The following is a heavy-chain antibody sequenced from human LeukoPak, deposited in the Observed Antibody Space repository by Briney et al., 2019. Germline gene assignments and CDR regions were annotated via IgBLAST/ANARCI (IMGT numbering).Heavy chain of an antibody. CDR1: GGSISSGDYC. D-gene: IGHD2-2*02. Sequence: PSQTLSLTCTVSGGSISSGDYCWSWIRQPPGKGLEWIGYIYYSGSTYYNPSLKSRVTISVDTSKNQFSLKLSSVTAADTAVYYCDRGCCSSTSCYMFDYWGQGTLVTVSS. V-gene: IGHV4-30-4*08. CDR3: DRGCCSSTSCYMFDY. CDR2: IYYSGST. J-gene: IGHJ4*02.